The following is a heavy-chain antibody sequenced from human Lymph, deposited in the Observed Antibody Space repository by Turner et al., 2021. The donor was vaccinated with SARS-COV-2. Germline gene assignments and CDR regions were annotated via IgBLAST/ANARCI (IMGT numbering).Heavy chain of an antibody. Sequence: HLQDSGPGLLRPSETLSLSCPVSGGSISSYYWSWIRQPPGKGLEWIGYIHYSGSTNYNLPQKSRVTISVDTYKNQFSLKLSSVTAADTAVYYCARHGLSGWYGGGMDVGGQGTTVTVSS. V-gene: IGHV4-59*08. CDR3: ARHGLSGWYGGGMDV. CDR1: GGSISSYY. CDR2: IHYSGST. D-gene: IGHD6-19*01. J-gene: IGHJ6*02.